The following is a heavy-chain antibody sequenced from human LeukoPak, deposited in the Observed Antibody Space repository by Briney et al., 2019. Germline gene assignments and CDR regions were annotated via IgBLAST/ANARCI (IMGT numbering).Heavy chain of an antibody. D-gene: IGHD3-22*01. CDR3: ARDPLNYYDSSGLP. V-gene: IGHV3-53*01. CDR1: GFTVSSKY. CDR2: IYSGGDT. Sequence: QPGGSLRLSCAASGFTVSSKYMSWVRQAPGKGLEWVSVIYSGGDTYYADSVKGRFTISRDNSKNTPYLQMNSLRAEDTAVYYCARDPLNYYDSSGLPWGQGTLVTVSS. J-gene: IGHJ5*02.